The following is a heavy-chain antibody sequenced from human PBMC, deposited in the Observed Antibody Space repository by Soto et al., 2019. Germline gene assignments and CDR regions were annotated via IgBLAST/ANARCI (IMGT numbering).Heavy chain of an antibody. D-gene: IGHD6-13*01. Sequence: QVQLVQSGAEVKKPGASVKVSCKASGYTFTSYDINWVRQATGQGLEWMGWMNPNSCNTGYAQKFQGRVTMTRNTSISTAYMELSSLRSEDTAVYYCARERSAAGTGWFDPWGQGTLVTVSS. CDR2: MNPNSCNT. CDR3: ARERSAAGTGWFDP. CDR1: GYTFTSYD. V-gene: IGHV1-8*01. J-gene: IGHJ5*02.